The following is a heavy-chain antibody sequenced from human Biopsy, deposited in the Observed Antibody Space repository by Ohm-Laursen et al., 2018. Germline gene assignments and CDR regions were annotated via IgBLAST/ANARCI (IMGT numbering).Heavy chain of an antibody. CDR1: GGSVNSDSSY. CDR3: ASYSHHYYDFDY. J-gene: IGHJ4*02. V-gene: IGHV4-61*01. D-gene: IGHD3-16*01. CDR2: ISYSGST. Sequence: GTLSLTCAVSGGSVNSDSSYWSWIRQPPGKGLEWIRYISYSGSTKYNPSLKSPVTISVDTSKNQFSLKLSSVTAADTAVYYCASYSHHYYDFDYWGQGTLVTVSS.